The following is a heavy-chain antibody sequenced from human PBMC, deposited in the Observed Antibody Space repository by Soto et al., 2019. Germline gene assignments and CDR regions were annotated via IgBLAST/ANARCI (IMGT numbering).Heavy chain of an antibody. J-gene: IGHJ6*02. V-gene: IGHV3-23*01. CDR1: GFTFSSYA. D-gene: IGHD3-9*01. CDR3: AKDSAPKPPYYDILTGYSLFYYYYGMDV. Sequence: GGSLRLSCAASGFTFSSYAMSWVRQAPGKGLEWVSAISGSGGSTYYADSVKGRFTISRDNSKNTLYLQMNSLRAEDTAVYYCAKDSAPKPPYYDILTGYSLFYYYYGMDVWGQGTTVTVSS. CDR2: ISGSGGST.